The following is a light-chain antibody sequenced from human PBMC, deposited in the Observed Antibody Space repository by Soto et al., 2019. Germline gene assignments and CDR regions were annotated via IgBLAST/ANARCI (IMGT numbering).Light chain of an antibody. CDR3: QQYNNWPWT. CDR2: GAS. Sequence: EIVMTQSPATLSVSPGERATLSCRASQSVSSNLAWYQQKPGQAPRLLIYGASTRATGIPARFSGSGSGTEFTLTISSLQSEDLAVYYCQQYNNWPWTFGQGPKVDIK. V-gene: IGKV3-15*01. J-gene: IGKJ1*01. CDR1: QSVSSN.